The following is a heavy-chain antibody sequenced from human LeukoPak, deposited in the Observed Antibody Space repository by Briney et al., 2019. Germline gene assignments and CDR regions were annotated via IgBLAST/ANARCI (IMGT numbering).Heavy chain of an antibody. D-gene: IGHD3-10*01. CDR2: ISNSGSHI. V-gene: IGHV3-11*01. CDR1: GFVFSEYY. Sequence: GGSLRLSCAASGFVFSEYYMSWIRQAPGKGLEWVSYISNSGSHIFYADSVKGRFTISRDNTKNSLYLQMNSLRPEDTAKYYCAAYGSGHYYYMDVWGKGTTVIISS. CDR3: AAYGSGHYYYMDV. J-gene: IGHJ6*03.